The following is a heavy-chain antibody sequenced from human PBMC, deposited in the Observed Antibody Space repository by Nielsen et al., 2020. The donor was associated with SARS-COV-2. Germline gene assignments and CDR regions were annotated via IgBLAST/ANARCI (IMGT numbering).Heavy chain of an antibody. J-gene: IGHJ6*02. CDR3: AKDQIAGGRIAARLLPSYYGMDV. D-gene: IGHD6-6*01. Sequence: GESLKISCAASGFTFSSYAMSWVRQAPGKGLEWVSAISGSGGSTYYADSVKGRFTISRDNSKNTLYLQMNSLRAEDTAVYYCAKDQIAGGRIAARLLPSYYGMDVWGQGTTVTVSS. CDR1: GFTFSSYA. V-gene: IGHV3-23*01. CDR2: ISGSGGST.